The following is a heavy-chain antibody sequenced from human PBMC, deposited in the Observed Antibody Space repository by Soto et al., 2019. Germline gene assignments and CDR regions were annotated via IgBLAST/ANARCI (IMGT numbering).Heavy chain of an antibody. J-gene: IGHJ4*02. CDR1: GGTFSSYA. D-gene: IGHD2-21*02. CDR2: IIPIFGTA. Sequence: GASVKVSCKASGGTFSSYAISWVRQAPGQGLEWMGGIIPIFGTANYAQKFQGRVTITADESTSTAYMELSSLRSEDTAVYYCVTPEAYCGGDCCPDYWGQGTLVTVSS. V-gene: IGHV1-69*13. CDR3: VTPEAYCGGDCCPDY.